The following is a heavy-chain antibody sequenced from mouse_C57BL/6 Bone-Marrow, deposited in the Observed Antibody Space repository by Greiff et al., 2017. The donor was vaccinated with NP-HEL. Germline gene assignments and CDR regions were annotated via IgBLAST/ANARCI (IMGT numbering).Heavy chain of an antibody. J-gene: IGHJ2*01. CDR2: ISSGGDYI. D-gene: IGHD1-1*01. Sequence: EVKLMESGEGLVKPGGSLKLSCAASGFTFSSYAMSWVRQTPEKRLEWVAYISSGGDYIYYADTVKGRFTISRDNARNTLYLQMSSLKSEDTAMYYCTRDRYYGSSYRDFDYWGQGTTLTVSS. V-gene: IGHV5-9-1*02. CDR3: TRDRYYGSSYRDFDY. CDR1: GFTFSSYA.